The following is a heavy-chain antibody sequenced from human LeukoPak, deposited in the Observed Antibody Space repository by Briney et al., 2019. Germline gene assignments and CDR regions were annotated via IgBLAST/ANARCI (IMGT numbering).Heavy chain of an antibody. D-gene: IGHD2-2*01. CDR3: ARVGYAAISSFDY. CDR1: GGSFSGYY. V-gene: IGHV4-34*01. Sequence: PSETLSLTCAVYGGSFSGYYWSWIRQPPGKGLEWIGEINHSGSTNYNPSLKSRVTISVDTSKNQFPLKLSSVTAADTAVYYCARVGYAAISSFDYWGQGTLVTVSS. J-gene: IGHJ4*02. CDR2: INHSGST.